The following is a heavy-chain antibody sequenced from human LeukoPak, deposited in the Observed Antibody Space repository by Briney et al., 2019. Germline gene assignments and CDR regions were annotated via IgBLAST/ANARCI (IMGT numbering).Heavy chain of an antibody. J-gene: IGHJ6*03. CDR2: IYHSGST. CDR1: GYSISSGYY. Sequence: SETLSLTCAVSGYSISSGYYWGWIRQPPGKGLEWIGSIYHSGSTYYNPSLKSRVTISVDTSKNQFSLKLSSVTAADTAVYYCARLKIYYYYMDVWGKGTTVTVSS. CDR3: ARLKIYYYYMDV. V-gene: IGHV4-38-2*01.